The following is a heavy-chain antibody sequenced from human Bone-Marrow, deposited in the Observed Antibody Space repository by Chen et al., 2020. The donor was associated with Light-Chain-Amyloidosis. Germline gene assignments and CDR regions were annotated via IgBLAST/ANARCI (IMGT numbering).Heavy chain of an antibody. J-gene: IGHJ6*02. D-gene: IGHD5-18*01. V-gene: IGHV3-33*08. Sequence: QVQLVESGGGVVQPGRSLRLSCAASGFTFSSYGMHWVRQAPGKGLEWVAVIWYDGSNKYYADSVKGRFTISRDNSKNTLYLQMNSLRAEDTAVYYCAREGPYSYGFYYGMDVWGQGTTVTVSS. CDR2: IWYDGSNK. CDR3: AREGPYSYGFYYGMDV. CDR1: GFTFSSYG.